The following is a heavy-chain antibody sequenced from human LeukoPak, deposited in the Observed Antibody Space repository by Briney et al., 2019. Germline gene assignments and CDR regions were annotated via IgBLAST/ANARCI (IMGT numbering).Heavy chain of an antibody. V-gene: IGHV3-7*01. CDR2: IKNVGRQQ. Sequence: GGSLRLSCAPSGFTPSRYWMSWVRQTPGRGLEWVASIKNVGRQQYYVDSVKGRFTASRDNAKSSAYLQIDSLRVEDTALYYCARDASRGFDNWGQGTLVTVSS. CDR3: ARDASRGFDN. CDR1: GFTPSRYW. J-gene: IGHJ4*02. D-gene: IGHD5-24*01.